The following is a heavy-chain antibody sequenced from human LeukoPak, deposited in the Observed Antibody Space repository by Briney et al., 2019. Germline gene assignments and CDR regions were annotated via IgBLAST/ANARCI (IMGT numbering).Heavy chain of an antibody. CDR2: ISSSGSTI. V-gene: IGHV3-11*01. Sequence: GGSLSLSCAASGFTFSDYYMSWIRQAPGKGLEWVSYISSSGSTIYYADSVKGRFTISRDNAKNSLYLQMNSLRAEDTAVYYCARAPGPGARGENAFDIWGQGTMVTVSS. J-gene: IGHJ3*02. D-gene: IGHD3-16*01. CDR1: GFTFSDYY. CDR3: ARAPGPGARGENAFDI.